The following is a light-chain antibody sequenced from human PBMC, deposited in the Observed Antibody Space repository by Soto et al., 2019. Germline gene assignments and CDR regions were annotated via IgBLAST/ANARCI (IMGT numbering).Light chain of an antibody. CDR2: GSS. J-gene: IGKJ4*01. Sequence: EIVLTQSPGTLSLSPGERATLSCRASQSVSNSYLAWYQQKPGQAPRLLIYGSSSRATGIPDRFSGSGSGTDLTLTTSSREPEDFAVYYCQQRSNWPPATFGGGTKVEIK. CDR1: QSVSNSY. CDR3: QQRSNWPPAT. V-gene: IGKV3D-20*02.